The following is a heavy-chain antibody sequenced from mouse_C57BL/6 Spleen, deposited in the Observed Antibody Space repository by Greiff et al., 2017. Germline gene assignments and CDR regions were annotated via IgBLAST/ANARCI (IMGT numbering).Heavy chain of an antibody. CDR1: GYTFTDYN. Sequence: EVKLQESGPELVKPGASVKLSCKASGYTFTDYNMNWVKQSPGKSLEWIGIINPNGGATNYNEKFKGKATLTGDKPSSTAYMQLSSLTSEDSAVYYCARERTRSTYDLDDWGKGTTVTVSS. V-gene: IGHV1-39*01. J-gene: IGHJ1*03. CDR3: ARERTRSTYDLDD. CDR2: INPNGGAT. D-gene: IGHD2-10*02.